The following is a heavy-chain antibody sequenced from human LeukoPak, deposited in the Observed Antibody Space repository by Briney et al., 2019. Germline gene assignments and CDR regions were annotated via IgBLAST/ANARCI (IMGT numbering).Heavy chain of an antibody. CDR2: VDPEDGET. V-gene: IGHV1-69-2*01. CDR3: ATLSLDMVAPSPAEIFDY. J-gene: IGHJ4*02. D-gene: IGHD5-12*01. Sequence: ASVKVSCKVSGYTFTDYCMHWVQQATGKGLEWMGLVDPEDGETIYAEKSQGRVTITADTSTDTAYMDLSSIRSEDTAVSYCATLSLDMVAPSPAEIFDYWGQGTLVTVSS. CDR1: GYTFTDYC.